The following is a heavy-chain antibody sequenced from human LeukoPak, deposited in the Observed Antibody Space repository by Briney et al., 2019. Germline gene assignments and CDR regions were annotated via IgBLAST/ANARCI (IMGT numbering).Heavy chain of an antibody. V-gene: IGHV3-64*01. Sequence: GGSLRLSCAASGFTFSSYAMHWVRQAPGKGLEYVSAISSNGGSTYYANSVKGRFTISRDNSKNTLYLQMGSLRAEDTAVYYCARDGWTTVTTSFQFFDYWGQGTLVTVSS. CDR2: ISSNGGST. D-gene: IGHD4-17*01. J-gene: IGHJ4*02. CDR3: ARDGWTTVTTSFQFFDY. CDR1: GFTFSSYA.